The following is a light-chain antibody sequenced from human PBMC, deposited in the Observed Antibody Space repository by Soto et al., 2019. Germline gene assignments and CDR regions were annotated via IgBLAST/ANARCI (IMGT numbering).Light chain of an antibody. J-gene: IGKJ2*01. CDR1: PSVLSSSNNKNY. V-gene: IGKV4-1*01. CDR3: QQYYSTPYT. Sequence: DIVMTQTPDSLAVSLGERATINCKSSPSVLSSSNNKNYLAWYQQKPGQPPKLLIYWASTRDSGVPDRFSGGGSGTDFTLTISSLQAEDVAVYYCQQYYSTPYTFGQGTKLEIK. CDR2: WAS.